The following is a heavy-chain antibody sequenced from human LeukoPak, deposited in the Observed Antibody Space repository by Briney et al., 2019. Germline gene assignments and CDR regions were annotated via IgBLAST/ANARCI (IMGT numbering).Heavy chain of an antibody. CDR1: GFTFSSYA. Sequence: GGSLRLSCAASGFTFSSYAMSWVRQAPGRGLEGVSDISDSGGSTYYADSVNGRVTISRDNSKNTLYLQMNRTRAEDTAVYYCAKKTYYYDSSASPRGWFDPWGQGTLVTVSS. J-gene: IGHJ5*02. CDR3: AKKTYYYDSSASPRGWFDP. V-gene: IGHV3-23*01. D-gene: IGHD3-22*01. CDR2: ISDSGGST.